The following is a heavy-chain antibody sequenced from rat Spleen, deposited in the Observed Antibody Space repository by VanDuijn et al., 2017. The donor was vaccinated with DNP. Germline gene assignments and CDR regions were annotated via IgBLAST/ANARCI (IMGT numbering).Heavy chain of an antibody. CDR3: IRWNSGHFDY. J-gene: IGHJ2*01. CDR2: IGSDDYAP. D-gene: IGHD4-3*01. Sequence: EVQLVESGGGLVQPGRSLKLSCAASGYTFSDYYMAWVRQAPTKGLEWVAYIGSDDYAPYYGDSVKGRFTISRDNAKSTLYLQMNSLRSEAMATYYCIRWNSGHFDYWGQGVMVTVSS. CDR1: GYTFSDYY. V-gene: IGHV5-22*01.